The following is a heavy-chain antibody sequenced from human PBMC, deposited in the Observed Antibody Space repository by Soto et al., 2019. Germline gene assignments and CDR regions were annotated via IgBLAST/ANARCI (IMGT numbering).Heavy chain of an antibody. D-gene: IGHD5-18*01. Sequence: SETLSLTCTVSGGSISSGGYYWSWIRQHPGKGLEWIGYIYYSGSTYYNPSLKSRVTTSVDTSKNQFSLKLSSVTAADTAVYYCARAAIQLWFGWVDYWGQGTLVTVSS. J-gene: IGHJ4*02. CDR1: GGSISSGGYY. CDR2: IYYSGST. CDR3: ARAAIQLWFGWVDY. V-gene: IGHV4-31*03.